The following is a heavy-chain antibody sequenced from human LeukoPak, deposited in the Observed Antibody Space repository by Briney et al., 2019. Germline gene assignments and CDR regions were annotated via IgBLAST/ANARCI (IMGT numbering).Heavy chain of an antibody. V-gene: IGHV1-2*02. Sequence: ASVKVSCKASGYTFTGYYIHWVRQAPGQGLEWMGWINPNSGGTNYAQKFQGRVTMTRDTSISTAYMELSRLRSDDTAVYYCARASRITMVRGVIQSLGYWGQGTLVTVSS. D-gene: IGHD3-10*01. J-gene: IGHJ4*02. CDR2: INPNSGGT. CDR3: ARASRITMVRGVIQSLGY. CDR1: GYTFTGYY.